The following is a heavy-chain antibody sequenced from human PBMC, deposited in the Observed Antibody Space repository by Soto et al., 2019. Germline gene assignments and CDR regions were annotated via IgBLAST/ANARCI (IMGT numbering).Heavy chain of an antibody. V-gene: IGHV3-23*05. CDR3: AKRLYFDGGSFDY. CDR2: INKDGTDT. Sequence: GGSLRLSCAASGFTFYSFDMRWVRQAPGKGLEWVSAINKDGTDTYYADSVKGRFTISRDNSKDTLYLQMNSLRAEDTAVYYCAKRLYFDGGSFDYWGQGSLVTVSS. J-gene: IGHJ4*02. D-gene: IGHD3-22*01. CDR1: GFTFYSFD.